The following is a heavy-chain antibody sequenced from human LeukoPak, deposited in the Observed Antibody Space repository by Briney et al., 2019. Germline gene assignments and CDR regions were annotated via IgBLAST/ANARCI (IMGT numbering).Heavy chain of an antibody. CDR1: GYTFTSYD. J-gene: IGHJ6*02. V-gene: IGHV1-8*01. D-gene: IGHD1-1*01. Sequence: ASVKVSCKASGYTFTSYDINWVRQATGQWLEWMGWMNPNSGNTGYAQKFQGRVTMTRNTSISTAYMELSSLRSEDTAVYYCARELGRWNDGYYYGMDVWGQGTTVTVSS. CDR3: ARELGRWNDGYYYGMDV. CDR2: MNPNSGNT.